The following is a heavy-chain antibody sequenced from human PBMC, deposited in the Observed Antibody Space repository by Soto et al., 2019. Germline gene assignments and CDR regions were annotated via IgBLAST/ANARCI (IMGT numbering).Heavy chain of an antibody. D-gene: IGHD3-22*01. CDR1: GGSISSYY. CDR2: IYYSGST. V-gene: IGHV4-59*01. J-gene: IGHJ4*02. Sequence: SETLSLTCTVSGGSISSYYWSWIRQPPGKGLEWIGYIYYSGSTNYNPSLKSRVTISVDTSKNQFSLKLSSVTAADTAVYYCARGGYYYVPDYWGQGTLVTVSS. CDR3: ARGGYYYVPDY.